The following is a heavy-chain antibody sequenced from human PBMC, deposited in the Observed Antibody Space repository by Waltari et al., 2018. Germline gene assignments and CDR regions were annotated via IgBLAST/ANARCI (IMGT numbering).Heavy chain of an antibody. CDR3: AKDIPYYCSGGSCPLQFDY. D-gene: IGHD2-15*01. Sequence: EVQLVESGGVVVQPGGYLRLSCAASGFTFDDYTMHWVRQTPWKGIGVVSLISLDGCSTYYADSVRVRVTIVRDNSKNSLYLQMNSLRAEDTALYYCAKDIPYYCSGGSCPLQFDYWGQGTLVTVSS. CDR2: ISLDGCST. V-gene: IGHV3-43*01. J-gene: IGHJ4*02. CDR1: GFTFDDYT.